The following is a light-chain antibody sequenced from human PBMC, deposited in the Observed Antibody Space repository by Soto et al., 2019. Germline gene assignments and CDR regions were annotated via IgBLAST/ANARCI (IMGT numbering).Light chain of an antibody. J-gene: IGKJ5*01. CDR3: QQRSNWPT. V-gene: IGKV3-11*01. Sequence: EIVMTQSPVTLSVSPGERATLSCRASQFVSSNLAWYQQKPGQAPRLLIYDASNRATGIPARFSGSGSGTDFTLTISSLEPEDFAVYYCQQRSNWPTFGQGTRLENK. CDR1: QFVSSN. CDR2: DAS.